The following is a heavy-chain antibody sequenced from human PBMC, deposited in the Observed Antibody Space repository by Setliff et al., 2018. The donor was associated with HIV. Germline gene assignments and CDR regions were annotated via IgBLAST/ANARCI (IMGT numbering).Heavy chain of an antibody. Sequence: SETLSLTCTVSGGSISSYYWSWIRQPPGKGLEWIGYIYYSGSTNYNPSLKSRVTISVDTSKNQFSLKLSSVTAADTAVYYCARLDAIRGAYYYGSGSYQSGAFDIWGQGTMVTVSS. V-gene: IGHV4-59*01. CDR2: IYYSGST. J-gene: IGHJ3*02. D-gene: IGHD3-10*01. CDR1: GGSISSYY. CDR3: ARLDAIRGAYYYGSGSYQSGAFDI.